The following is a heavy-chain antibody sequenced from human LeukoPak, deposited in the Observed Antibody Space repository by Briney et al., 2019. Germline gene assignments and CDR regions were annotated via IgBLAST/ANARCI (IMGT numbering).Heavy chain of an antibody. CDR3: AREKVRSWRVDAFDI. CDR2: IYHSGST. J-gene: IGHJ3*02. V-gene: IGHV4-38-2*02. Sequence: SETLSLTCTVSGYSISSGYYWGWIRQPPGKGLEWIGSIYHSGSTYYNPSLKSRVTISVDTSKNQFSLKLSSVTAADTAVYYCAREKVRSWRVDAFDIWGQGTMVTVSS. CDR1: GYSISSGYY. D-gene: IGHD3-10*01.